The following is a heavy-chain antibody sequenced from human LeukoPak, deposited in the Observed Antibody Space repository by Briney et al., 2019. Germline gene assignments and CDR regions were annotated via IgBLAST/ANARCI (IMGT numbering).Heavy chain of an antibody. Sequence: GGSLRLSCAASGFTFDDYGMSWVRQAPGKGLEWVANIKQDGSEKYYVDSVKGRFTISRDNAKNSLYLQMNSLRAEDTAVYYCAREPTPLDYWGQGTLVTVSS. J-gene: IGHJ4*02. CDR3: AREPTPLDY. CDR2: IKQDGSEK. V-gene: IGHV3-7*01. CDR1: GFTFDDYG. D-gene: IGHD4-17*01.